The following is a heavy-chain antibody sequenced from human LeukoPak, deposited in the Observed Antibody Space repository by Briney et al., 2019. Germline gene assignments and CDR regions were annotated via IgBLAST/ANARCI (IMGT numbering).Heavy chain of an antibody. D-gene: IGHD2-21*02. Sequence: PSETLSLTCTVSGGSISSSSYYWGWIRQPPGKGLEWIGSIYYSGSTYYNPSLKSRVTISVDTSKNQFSLKLSSVTAADTAVYYCATNIVGVVTALTYGWYFDLWGRGTLVTVSS. CDR3: ATNIVGVVTALTYGWYFDL. V-gene: IGHV4-39*07. J-gene: IGHJ2*01. CDR1: GGSISSSSYY. CDR2: IYYSGST.